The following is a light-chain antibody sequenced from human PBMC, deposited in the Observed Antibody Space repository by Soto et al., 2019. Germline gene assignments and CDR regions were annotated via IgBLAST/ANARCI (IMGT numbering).Light chain of an antibody. CDR1: HSVSSN. Sequence: EIVMTQSPATLSVSPGARATLSCMASHSVSSNLAWYQQKPGQAPRLLIYGASTSATGIPARFSGSGSGTEFTLTISSLQSEDFAVYYCQQYNNWPKTFGQGTKVEI. CDR2: GAS. CDR3: QQYNNWPKT. J-gene: IGKJ1*01. V-gene: IGKV3-15*01.